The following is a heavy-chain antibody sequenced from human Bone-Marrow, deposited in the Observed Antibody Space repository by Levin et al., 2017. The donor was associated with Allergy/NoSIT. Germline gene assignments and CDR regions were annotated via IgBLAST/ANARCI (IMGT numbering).Heavy chain of an antibody. CDR1: GGSFNGYY. Sequence: KTSETLSLSCAVYGGSFNGYYWSWIRQPPGKGLEWIGQINHRGGTNFNPSLESRVTMSVDTSKKQVSLNMSSVTAADTAVYYCARGKMEFYHHWNGYQYYFDHWGQGSLVSVSS. J-gene: IGHJ4*02. CDR3: ARGKMEFYHHWNGYQYYFDH. CDR2: INHRGGT. V-gene: IGHV4-34*01. D-gene: IGHD1-1*01.